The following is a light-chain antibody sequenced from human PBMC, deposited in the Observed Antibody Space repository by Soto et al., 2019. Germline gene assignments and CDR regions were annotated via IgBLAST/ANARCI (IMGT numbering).Light chain of an antibody. V-gene: IGKV3-20*01. CDR3: QQYGSSPPT. CDR2: GAS. J-gene: IGKJ1*01. CDR1: QSISRY. Sequence: EIVVTQSPGTLSLSPGERTTLSCRASQSISRYLAWYQQKPGQGPRLLIYGASSRATGTPDRFSGSGSGTDFTLTINRLEPEDFALYYCQQYGSSPPTFGQGTKVAIK.